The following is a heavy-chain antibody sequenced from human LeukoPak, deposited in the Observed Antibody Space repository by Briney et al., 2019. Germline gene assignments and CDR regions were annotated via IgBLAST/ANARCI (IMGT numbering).Heavy chain of an antibody. CDR2: IYTSGST. V-gene: IGHV4-4*07. Sequence: SETLSLTCTVSGGSFSHYHWSWIRQPAGRGLEWIGRIYTSGSTNYNPSLMRRVTMSVDTSRNQFSLKLSSVTAADTAVYYCARDTGWNYPFDYWGQGTLVTVSS. D-gene: IGHD1-7*01. CDR1: GGSFSHYH. CDR3: ARDTGWNYPFDY. J-gene: IGHJ4*02.